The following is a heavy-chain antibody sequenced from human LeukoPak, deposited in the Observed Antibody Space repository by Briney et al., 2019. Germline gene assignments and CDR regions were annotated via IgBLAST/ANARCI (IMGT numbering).Heavy chain of an antibody. J-gene: IGHJ4*02. D-gene: IGHD2-2*02. CDR3: ARGPPRRYCSSTSCYTIITFFDY. V-gene: IGHV1-18*01. CDR2: ISAYNGNT. Sequence: ASVKVSCKASGYTFTSYGISWVRQAPGQGLEWMGWISAYNGNTNYAQKFQGRVTMTRNTSISTAYMELSSLRSEDTAVYYCARGPPRRYCSSTSCYTIITFFDYWGQGTLVTVSS. CDR1: GYTFTSYG.